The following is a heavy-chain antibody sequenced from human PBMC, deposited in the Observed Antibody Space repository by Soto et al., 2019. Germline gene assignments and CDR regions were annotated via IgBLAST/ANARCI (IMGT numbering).Heavy chain of an antibody. J-gene: IGHJ4*02. D-gene: IGHD6-13*01. CDR3: ARCSGIAAAGTTPCYFDY. CDR2: ISSSSSYI. V-gene: IGHV3-21*01. Sequence: GGSLRLSCAASGFTFSSYSMNWVRQAPGKGLEWVSSISSSSSYIYYADSVKGRFTISRDNSKNTLYLQMNSLRAEDTAVYYCARCSGIAAAGTTPCYFDYWGQGTLVTVSS. CDR1: GFTFSSYS.